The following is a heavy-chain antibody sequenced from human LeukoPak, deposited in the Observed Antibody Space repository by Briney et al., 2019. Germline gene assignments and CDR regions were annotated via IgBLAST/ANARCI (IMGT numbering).Heavy chain of an antibody. D-gene: IGHD1-20*01. J-gene: IGHJ4*02. V-gene: IGHV4-39*01. CDR2: INYSGST. CDR3: ARVTVYNNNWAFDY. Sequence: PSETLSLTCTVSGGSISSSSNLWGWLRQPPGRGLESIGTINYSGSTYYNPSLKSRVTKSVDTSKNQFSLKLSSVTAVDTAVYYCARVTVYNNNWAFDYWGQGTLVTVSS. CDR1: GGSISSSSNL.